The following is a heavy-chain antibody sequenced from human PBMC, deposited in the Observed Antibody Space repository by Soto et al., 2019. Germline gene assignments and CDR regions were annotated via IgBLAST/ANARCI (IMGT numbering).Heavy chain of an antibody. J-gene: IGHJ3*02. D-gene: IGHD3-22*01. V-gene: IGHV1-69*13. Sequence: SVKVSCKASGGTFSSYAISWVRQAPGQGLEWMGGIIPIFGTANYAQKFQGRVTITADESTSTAYMELSSLRSEDTAVYYCARAVYYYDSSGYYGAFDIRGQGTMVT. CDR3: ARAVYYYDSSGYYGAFDI. CDR1: GGTFSSYA. CDR2: IIPIFGTA.